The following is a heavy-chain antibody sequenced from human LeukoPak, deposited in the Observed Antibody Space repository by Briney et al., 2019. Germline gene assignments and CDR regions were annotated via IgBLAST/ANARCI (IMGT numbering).Heavy chain of an antibody. CDR3: AKEGGSYYSYYYYTDV. J-gene: IGHJ6*03. D-gene: IGHD1-26*01. Sequence: GGSLRLSCAASGFTFSTYVMHWVRQAPGKGLEWVAFIRYDGGNKYYADSVKGRFTISRDNSKNTLYLQMNSLRTEDTAVYYCAKEGGSYYSYYYYTDVWGKGTTVTVSS. CDR2: IRYDGGNK. V-gene: IGHV3-30*02. CDR1: GFTFSTYV.